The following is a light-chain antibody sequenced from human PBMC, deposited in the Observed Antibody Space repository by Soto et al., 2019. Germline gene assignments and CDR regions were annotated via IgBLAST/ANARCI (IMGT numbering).Light chain of an antibody. CDR3: SSYTGSTYV. CDR2: EVS. J-gene: IGLJ1*01. Sequence: QSALTQPACVSVSPGQSITISCTGTSSDVGGYNYVSWYQQYPGKVPKVMIYEVSNRPSGVSNRFSGSKSGNTASLTISGVQAEDEADYYCSSYTGSTYVFGTGTKATVL. V-gene: IGLV2-14*01. CDR1: SSDVGGYNY.